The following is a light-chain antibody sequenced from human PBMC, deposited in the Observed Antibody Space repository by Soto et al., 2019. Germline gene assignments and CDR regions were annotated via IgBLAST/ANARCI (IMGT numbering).Light chain of an antibody. CDR2: AAS. CDR3: LQSYSVPWT. CDR1: QSVTNY. Sequence: DIQMTQSPSSLSASVGDRVTITCRASQSVTNYLSWYQQKSGRAPKLLIYAASRLQTGVSSRFSGSASGTDFTLTIRSLQPEDFATYYCLQSYSVPWTFGQGTTVESK. J-gene: IGKJ1*01. V-gene: IGKV1-39*01.